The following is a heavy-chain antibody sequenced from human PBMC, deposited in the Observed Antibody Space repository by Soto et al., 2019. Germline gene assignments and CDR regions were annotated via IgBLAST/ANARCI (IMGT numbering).Heavy chain of an antibody. CDR2: ISGGGNT. CDR3: VKGHTYNYDSLAFSGFEW. J-gene: IGHJ1*01. V-gene: IGHV3-23*01. CDR1: RFTFSRCA. Sequence: HHGRTLPLTCEASRFTFSRCAMAWVRQAPGKGLEWVSVISGGGNTYYAASVTGRFTISRDNSKSTLYLQMNSLRADDTAAYYCVKGHTYNYDSLAFSGFEWWGQGTQVTVSA. D-gene: IGHD3-22*01.